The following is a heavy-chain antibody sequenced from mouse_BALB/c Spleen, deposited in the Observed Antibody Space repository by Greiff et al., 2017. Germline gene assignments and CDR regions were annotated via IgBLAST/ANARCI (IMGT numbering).Heavy chain of an antibody. CDR1: GYTFTDYW. CDR3: ARLGHYGSSYGYAMDY. J-gene: IGHJ4*01. D-gene: IGHD1-1*01. V-gene: IGHV1-69*01. CDR2: IDTSDSYT. Sequence: VQLQQPGAELVMPGASVKMSCKASGYTFTDYWMHWVKQRPGQGLEWIGAIDTSDSYTSYNQKFKGKATLTVDESSSTAYMELARLTSEDSAIYYCARLGHYGSSYGYAMDYWGQGTSVTVSS.